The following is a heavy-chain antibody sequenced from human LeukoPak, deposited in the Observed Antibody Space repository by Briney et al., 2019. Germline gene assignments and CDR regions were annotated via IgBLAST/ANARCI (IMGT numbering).Heavy chain of an antibody. D-gene: IGHD1-1*01. CDR1: GFPFSDYA. CDR2: ISNNAGST. CDR3: AKFNNWYVAYFDY. V-gene: IGHV3-23*01. Sequence: GGSLRLSCVASGFPFSDYAMTWVRQAPGKGLEWISSISNNAGSTSYKDSVKGRFTISRDNSKNTLYLQMNSLRAEDTAIYYCAKFNNWYVAYFDYWGQGTLVTVSS. J-gene: IGHJ4*02.